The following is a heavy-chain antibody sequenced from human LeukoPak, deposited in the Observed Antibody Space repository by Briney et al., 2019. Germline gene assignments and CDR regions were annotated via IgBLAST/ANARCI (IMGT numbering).Heavy chain of an antibody. D-gene: IGHD1-26*01. CDR3: AKVFWFGNGSYIFAH. Sequence: GGSLRLSCAASGFTFSSYEMNWVRQAPGKGLEWVSYISSSGSTIYYADSVKGRFTISRDNSKNTLYLQMNSLRAEDTAVYYCAKVFWFGNGSYIFAHWGQGTLVTVSS. J-gene: IGHJ4*02. CDR2: ISSSGSTI. V-gene: IGHV3-48*03. CDR1: GFTFSSYE.